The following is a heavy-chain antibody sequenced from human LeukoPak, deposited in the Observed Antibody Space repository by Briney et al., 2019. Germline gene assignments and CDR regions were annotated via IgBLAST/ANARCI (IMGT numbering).Heavy chain of an antibody. CDR2: IDPSDSYT. CDR3: ARHKDSGRPGTFDY. CDR1: EYSFTSYW. D-gene: IGHD3-10*01. J-gene: IGHJ4*02. Sequence: GDSLKISGKGSEYSFTSYWITGARQMPGKGLEWMGRIDPSDSYTNYSPSFQGHITISADESTSTAYLQWSSLKGSDTAMYYCARHKDSGRPGTFDYWGQGTLVTVSS. V-gene: IGHV5-10-1*01.